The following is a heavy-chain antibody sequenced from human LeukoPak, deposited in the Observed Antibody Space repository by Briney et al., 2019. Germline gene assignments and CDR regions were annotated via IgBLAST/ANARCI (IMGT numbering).Heavy chain of an antibody. CDR2: INHSGST. V-gene: IGHV4-61*08. CDR3: ASGGGYYYYGMDV. J-gene: IGHJ6*02. Sequence: SETLSLTCTVSGGSASSGGYYWSWIRQPPGKGLEWIGEINHSGSTNYNPSLKSRVTISVDTSKNQFSLKLSSVTAADTAVYYCASGGGYYYYGMDVWGQGTTVTVSS. CDR1: GGSASSGGYY.